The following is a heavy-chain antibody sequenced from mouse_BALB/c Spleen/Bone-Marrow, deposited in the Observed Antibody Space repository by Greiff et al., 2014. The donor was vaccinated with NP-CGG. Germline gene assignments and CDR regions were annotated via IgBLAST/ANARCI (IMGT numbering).Heavy chain of an antibody. CDR3: ARRAYYFDY. D-gene: IGHD3-1*01. Sequence: VQLQQPGPGLVKPSQSLSLTCTVTGYSITSDHAWNWIRQFPGNKLEWMGYISYSGSASYNPTLKSRISITRDTSQNQFFLRLSSVTTEDIAIYYCARRAYYFDYWGQGTTLTVSS. V-gene: IGHV3-2*02. CDR1: GYSITSDHA. CDR2: ISYSGSA. J-gene: IGHJ2*01.